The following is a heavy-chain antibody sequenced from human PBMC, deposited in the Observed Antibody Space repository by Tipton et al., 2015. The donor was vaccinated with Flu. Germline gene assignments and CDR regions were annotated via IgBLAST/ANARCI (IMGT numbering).Heavy chain of an antibody. Sequence: TLSLTCSVSGYSIRSAYYWGWVRRPPGKGLEWIGTIYHSGTTYYNPSLKSRLTISVDTSKNQFSLKLSSVTAADTAVYYCARLEVVVGATGGQGDYWGQGTLVTVSS. CDR3: ARLEVVVGATGGQGDY. J-gene: IGHJ4*02. V-gene: IGHV4-38-2*01. CDR1: GYSIRSAYY. D-gene: IGHD1-26*01. CDR2: IYHSGTT.